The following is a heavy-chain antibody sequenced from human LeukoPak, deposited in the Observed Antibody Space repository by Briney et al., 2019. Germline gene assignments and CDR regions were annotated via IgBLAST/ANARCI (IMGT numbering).Heavy chain of an antibody. Sequence: GGSLRLSCKASGFTFSNYAMNWVRQAPGKGLEWVSSITSVSSYKYYADSVKGRFTIPRDNAKNSLFLQMNSLRAEDTAIYYCARDPTAEDYWGQGTLVTVSS. J-gene: IGHJ4*02. CDR3: ARDPTAEDY. V-gene: IGHV3-21*01. D-gene: IGHD2-2*01. CDR2: ITSVSSYK. CDR1: GFTFSNYA.